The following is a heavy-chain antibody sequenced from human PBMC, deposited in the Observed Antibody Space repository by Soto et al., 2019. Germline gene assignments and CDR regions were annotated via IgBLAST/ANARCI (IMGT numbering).Heavy chain of an antibody. CDR3: ARAGTTTVTTRYFQH. CDR1: GYTFTSYG. D-gene: IGHD4-17*01. CDR2: ISAYNGNT. V-gene: IGHV1-18*01. Sequence: QVQLVQSGGEVKKPGASVKVSCEASGYTFTSYGISWVRQAPGQGLEWMGWISAYNGNTNNAQKFQGRITMTTETSTRTAYMELRSLISDDTAVYYCARAGTTTVTTRYFQHWGQGTLVTVSS. J-gene: IGHJ1*01.